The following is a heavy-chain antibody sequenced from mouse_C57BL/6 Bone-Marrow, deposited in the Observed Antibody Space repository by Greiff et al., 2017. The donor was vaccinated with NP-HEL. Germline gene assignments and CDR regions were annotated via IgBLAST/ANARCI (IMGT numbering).Heavy chain of an antibody. CDR3: ARRDYGSPLPYAMDY. CDR1: GFSLTSYG. CDR2: IWSGGST. D-gene: IGHD1-1*01. Sequence: VQLQQSGPGLVQPSQSLSITCTVSGFSLTSYGVHWVRQSPGKGLEWLGVIWSGGSTDYNAAFISRLSISKDNSKSQVFFKMNSLQADDTAIYYCARRDYGSPLPYAMDYWGQGTSVTVSS. V-gene: IGHV2-2*01. J-gene: IGHJ4*01.